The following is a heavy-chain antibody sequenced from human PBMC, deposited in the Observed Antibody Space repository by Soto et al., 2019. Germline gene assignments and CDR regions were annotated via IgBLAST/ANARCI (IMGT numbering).Heavy chain of an antibody. CDR3: VRLPYSSDWYLAY. D-gene: IGHD6-19*01. V-gene: IGHV1-18*01. CDR1: GYTLTNFG. CDR2: INTYRGST. J-gene: IGHJ4*02. Sequence: ASVKVSCKTSGYTLTNFGISWVRQAPGQGLEWMGWINTYRGSTNYAPKFQDRVTMTTDTSTSTAYMELRSLRSDDTAVYYCVRLPYSSDWYLAYWGQGTLVTVSS.